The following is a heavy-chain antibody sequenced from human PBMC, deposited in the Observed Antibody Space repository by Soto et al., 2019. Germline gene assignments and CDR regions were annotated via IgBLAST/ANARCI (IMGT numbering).Heavy chain of an antibody. Sequence: GGSLRLSCAASGFTFSSYEMNWVRQAPGKGLEWVSYISSSGSTIYYADSVKGRFTISRDNAKNSLYLQMNSLRAEDTAIYYCARVDYYDSSGPCDYWGQGTLVTVSS. CDR3: ARVDYYDSSGPCDY. CDR2: ISSSGSTI. CDR1: GFTFSSYE. V-gene: IGHV3-48*03. D-gene: IGHD3-22*01. J-gene: IGHJ4*02.